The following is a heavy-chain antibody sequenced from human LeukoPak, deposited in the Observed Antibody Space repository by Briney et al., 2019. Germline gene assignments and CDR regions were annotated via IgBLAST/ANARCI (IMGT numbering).Heavy chain of an antibody. V-gene: IGHV3-7*03. CDR2: IKQDGSEK. CDR1: GFSFSTYW. Sequence: GGSLRLSCAASGFSFSTYWMSWVRQAPGKGLQWVANIKQDGSEKNYVDSVKGRFTISRDNAKNSLYLRMNSLRAEDTAVYYCARARLTLAREVIIKADYWGQGILVTVSS. CDR3: ARARLTLAREVIIKADY. J-gene: IGHJ4*02. D-gene: IGHD3-10*01.